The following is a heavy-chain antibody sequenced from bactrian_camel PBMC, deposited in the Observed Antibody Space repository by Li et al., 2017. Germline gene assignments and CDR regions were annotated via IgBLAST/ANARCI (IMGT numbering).Heavy chain of an antibody. CDR1: GFTFSSYA. D-gene: IGHD2*01. V-gene: IGHV3S31*01. CDR2: IDDDGST. Sequence: VQLVESGGGLVQPGGSLRLSCAASGFTFSSYAMNWVRQAPGKEREGVAVIDDDGSTNYADSVKGQFTIPQDNNKRTLYLQMTDLKPEDTAMYSCQPTTTCSHPYLLGQGTQVTFS. J-gene: IGHJ4*01.